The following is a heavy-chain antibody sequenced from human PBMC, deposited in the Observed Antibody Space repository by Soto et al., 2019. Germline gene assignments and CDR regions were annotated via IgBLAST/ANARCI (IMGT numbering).Heavy chain of an antibody. CDR3: ARGGTYYDFWSGSRPHYYYCYGMDV. CDR2: IIPIFGTA. CDR1: GGTFSSYA. V-gene: IGHV1-69*12. Sequence: QVQLVQSVAEVKKPGSSVKVSCKASGGTFSSYAISWVRQAPGQGLEWMGGIIPIFGTANYAQKFQGRVTITADESKSTAYMELSSLRSEDTDVYYCARGGTYYDFWSGSRPHYYYCYGMDVWGQGTTVTVSS. D-gene: IGHD3-3*01. J-gene: IGHJ6*02.